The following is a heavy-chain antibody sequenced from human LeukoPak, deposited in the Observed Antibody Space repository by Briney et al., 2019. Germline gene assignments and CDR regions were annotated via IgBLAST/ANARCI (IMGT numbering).Heavy chain of an antibody. CDR3: ARVLSGRGSLYYYYYYMDV. V-gene: IGHV3-21*04. J-gene: IGHJ6*03. D-gene: IGHD3-10*01. CDR2: ISSSSSYI. CDR1: GFTFSSYS. Sequence: GGSLRLSCAASGFTFSSYSMNWVRQAPGKGLEWVSSISSSSSYIYYADSVKGRFTISRDNSKNSLYLQMNSLRAEDTAVYYCARVLSGRGSLYYYYYYMDVWGKGTTVTVSS.